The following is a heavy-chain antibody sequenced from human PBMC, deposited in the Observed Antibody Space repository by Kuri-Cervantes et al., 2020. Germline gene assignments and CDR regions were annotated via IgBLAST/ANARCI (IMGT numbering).Heavy chain of an antibody. V-gene: IGHV4-39*01. CDR3: ARYYYDRSGYQIDY. CDR2: IYYSGST. J-gene: IGHJ4*02. Sequence: GSLRLSCTVSGGSISSTSYYWGWIRQPPGKGLEWIGSIYYSGSTYYNPSLKSRVTISVDTSKNQFSLKLSSVTAADTAVYYCARYYYDRSGYQIDYWGQGTLVTVSS. CDR1: GGSISSTSYY. D-gene: IGHD3-22*01.